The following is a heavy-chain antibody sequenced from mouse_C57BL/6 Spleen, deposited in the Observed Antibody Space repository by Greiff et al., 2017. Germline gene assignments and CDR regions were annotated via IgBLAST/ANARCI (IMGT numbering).Heavy chain of an antibody. CDR3: ARRRYYGTGGYAMDY. J-gene: IGHJ4*01. D-gene: IGHD1-1*01. V-gene: IGHV1-26*01. Sequence: EVQLQQSGPELVKPGASVKISCKASGYTFTDYYMNWVKQSHGKSLEWIGDINPNNGGTSYNQKFKGKATLTVDKSSSTAYMELRSLTSEDSAVYYCARRRYYGTGGYAMDYWGQGTSVTVSS. CDR1: GYTFTDYY. CDR2: INPNNGGT.